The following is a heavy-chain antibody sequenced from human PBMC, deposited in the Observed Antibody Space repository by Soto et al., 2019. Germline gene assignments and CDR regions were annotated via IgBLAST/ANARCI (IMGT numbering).Heavy chain of an antibody. CDR1: GGTFSSYA. CDR3: ARSAVAGKRFDY. CDR2: IIPIFGTA. Sequence: SVKVSCKASGGTFSSYAISWVRQAPGQGLEWMGGIIPIFGTANYAQKFQGRVTITADKSTSTAYMELSSLRSEDTAVYYCARSAVAGKRFDYWGRGTLVTVSS. D-gene: IGHD6-19*01. V-gene: IGHV1-69*06. J-gene: IGHJ4*02.